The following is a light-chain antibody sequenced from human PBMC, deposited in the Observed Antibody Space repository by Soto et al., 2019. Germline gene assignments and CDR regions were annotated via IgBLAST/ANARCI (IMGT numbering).Light chain of an antibody. CDR1: QSVRSSY. V-gene: IGKV3D-20*01. Sequence: EIVLTQSPGTLSLSQGERATLSCGASQSVRSSYLAGYQQNPGLAPRLLIYDASTRATGIPDRFSGSGSWTDFTPTISRLEPEDFAVYDCQQYGRSRLTFGGGTNVEIK. CDR2: DAS. J-gene: IGKJ4*01. CDR3: QQYGRSRLT.